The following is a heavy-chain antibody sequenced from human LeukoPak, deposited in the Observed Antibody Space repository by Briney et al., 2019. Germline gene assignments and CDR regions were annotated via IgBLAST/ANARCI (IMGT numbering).Heavy chain of an antibody. CDR2: ISSGGSNK. CDR3: DPHDSASQF. CDR1: GFTFSRYG. D-gene: IGHD6-6*01. J-gene: IGHJ4*02. Sequence: GRSLRLSCAASGFTFSRYGMHWVRQAPGKGLQWVSFISSGGSNKYYADSVKGRFTISRDNSRNTLYLQMNSLRDEDTAVYYCDPHDSASQFWGQGTLVTVSS. V-gene: IGHV3-30*03.